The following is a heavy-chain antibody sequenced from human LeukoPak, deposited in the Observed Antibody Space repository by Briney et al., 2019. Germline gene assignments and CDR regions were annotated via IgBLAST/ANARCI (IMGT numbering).Heavy chain of an antibody. J-gene: IGHJ6*02. D-gene: IGHD6-13*01. CDR2: IKQDGSEK. V-gene: IGHV3-7*01. Sequence: GGSLRLSCAASGFTFSSYWMSWVRQAPGKGLERVANIKQDGSEKYYVDSVKGRFTISRDNAKNSLYLQMNSLRAEDTAVYYCARVSGSSWPLYYYYGMDVWGQGTTVTVSS. CDR3: ARVSGSSWPLYYYYGMDV. CDR1: GFTFSSYW.